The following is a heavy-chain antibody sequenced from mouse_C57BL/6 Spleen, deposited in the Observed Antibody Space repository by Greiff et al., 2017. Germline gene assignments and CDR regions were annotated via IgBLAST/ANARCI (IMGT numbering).Heavy chain of an antibody. CDR1: GYAFSSSW. D-gene: IGHD3-2*02. V-gene: IGHV1-82*01. CDR3: ARQDSSGYEPAWCAY. CDR2: IYPGDGDT. Sequence: VKLVESGPELVKPGASVKISCKASGYAFSSSWMNWVKQRPGKGLEWIGRIYPGDGDTNYNGKFKGKATLTADKSSSTAYMQLSSLTSEDSAVYFCARQDSSGYEPAWCAYWGQGTLVTVSA. J-gene: IGHJ3*01.